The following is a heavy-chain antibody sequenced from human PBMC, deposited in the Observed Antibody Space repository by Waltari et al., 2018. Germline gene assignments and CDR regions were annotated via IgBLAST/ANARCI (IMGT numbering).Heavy chain of an antibody. V-gene: IGHV4-59*11. J-gene: IGHJ5*02. D-gene: IGHD3-10*01. CDR3: AGSSYYYGSGSYSWFDP. CDR2: IYYSGST. CDR1: GCSISSHY. Sequence: QVQLQESGPGLVKPSETLSLTCTVPGCSISSHYWSWLRQPPGKGLEWIGYIYYSGSTNYNPSLKSRVTISVDTSKNQFSLKLSSVTAADTAVYYCAGSSYYYGSGSYSWFDPWGQGTLVTVSS.